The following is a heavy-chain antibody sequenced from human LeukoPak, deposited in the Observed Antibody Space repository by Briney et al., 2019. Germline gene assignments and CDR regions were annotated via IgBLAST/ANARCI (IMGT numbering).Heavy chain of an antibody. V-gene: IGHV3-20*04. J-gene: IGHJ3*02. CDR3: ARGDDDTAMVRGAFDI. CDR1: GFTFDDYG. D-gene: IGHD5-18*01. Sequence: GGSLRLSCAASGFTFDDYGMSWVRQAPGKGLEWVSGINWNGGSTGYADSVKGRFAISRDNAKNSLYLQMNSLRAEDTALYYCARGDDDTAMVRGAFDIWGQGTMVTVSP. CDR2: INWNGGST.